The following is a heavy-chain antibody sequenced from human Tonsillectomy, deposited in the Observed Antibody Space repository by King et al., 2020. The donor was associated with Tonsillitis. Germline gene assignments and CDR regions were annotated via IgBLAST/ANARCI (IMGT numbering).Heavy chain of an antibody. V-gene: IGHV3-30-3*01. CDR1: GFIFSGYV. CDR2: ISYDGNNK. J-gene: IGHJ6*02. Sequence: VQLVESGGGVVQPGRSLRLSCAASGFIFSGYVMHWVRQAPGKGLEWVAAISYDGNNKYYGDSVKGRFTISRDNSKNTLDLQMNSLRDEDTAVYYCATAVDVSSSFDYYYGLDVWGQGTTVTVSS. D-gene: IGHD3-16*02. CDR3: ATAVDVSSSFDYYYGLDV.